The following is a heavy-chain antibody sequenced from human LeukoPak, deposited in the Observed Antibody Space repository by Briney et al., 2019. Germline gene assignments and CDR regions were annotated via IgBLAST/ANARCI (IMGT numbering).Heavy chain of an antibody. V-gene: IGHV3-7*01. J-gene: IGHJ4*02. CDR3: AREGDILTGHYHDY. D-gene: IGHD3-9*01. CDR2: IKQDGSEK. Sequence: GGSLRLSCAASGFTFSSYWMSWVRQAPGKGLEWVANIKQDGSEKYYVDSVKGRFTISRDNAKNSLYLQMNSLRAEDTAVYYCAREGDILTGHYHDYWGQGTLVTVSS. CDR1: GFTFSSYW.